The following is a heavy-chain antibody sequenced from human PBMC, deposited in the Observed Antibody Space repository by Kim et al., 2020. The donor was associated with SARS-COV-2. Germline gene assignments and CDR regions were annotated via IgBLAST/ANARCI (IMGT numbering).Heavy chain of an antibody. CDR3: GKTISGSYGVCEF. J-gene: IGHJ4*02. CDR2: ITGNGGST. V-gene: IGHV3-23*01. D-gene: IGHD3-3*01. CDR1: GFAFSSSA. Sequence: GGSLRLSCAASGFAFSSSALSWVRQAPGKGLEWVSSITGNGGSTYYADSVKGRFTISRDNSKNTLYLQINSLRAEDTAVYYCGKTISGSYGVCEFWGQGTLVTVSS.